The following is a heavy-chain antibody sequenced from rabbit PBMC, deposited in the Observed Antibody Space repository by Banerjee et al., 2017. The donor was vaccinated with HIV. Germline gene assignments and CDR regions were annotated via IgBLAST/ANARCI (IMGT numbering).Heavy chain of an antibody. D-gene: IGHD1-1*01. CDR1: GFSFSNKAV. Sequence: QEQLVESGGGLVQPEGSLTLTCKASGFSFSNKAVMCWVRQAPGKGLEWIACINAVTGKAVYASWAKGRFTISSHNAQNTLYLQLNSLTAADTATYFCVRGASSSGYYSLWGPGTLVTVS. CDR2: INAVTGKA. J-gene: IGHJ4*01. V-gene: IGHV1S45*01. CDR3: VRGASSSGYYSL.